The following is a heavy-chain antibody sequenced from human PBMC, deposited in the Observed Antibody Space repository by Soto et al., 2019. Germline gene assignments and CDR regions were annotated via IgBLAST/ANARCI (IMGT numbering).Heavy chain of an antibody. J-gene: IGHJ4*02. Sequence: DVQLVESGGVVVQPGGSLRLSCAASGFTFDDYAMHWVRQAPGKGLEWGSLISWDGGSTYYADSVKGRFTISRDNSKNSLYLQMNSLRAEDTALYYCAKGGGGNSGALDYWGQGTLVTVSS. CDR1: GFTFDDYA. V-gene: IGHV3-43D*04. CDR2: ISWDGGST. D-gene: IGHD2-21*02. CDR3: AKGGGGNSGALDY.